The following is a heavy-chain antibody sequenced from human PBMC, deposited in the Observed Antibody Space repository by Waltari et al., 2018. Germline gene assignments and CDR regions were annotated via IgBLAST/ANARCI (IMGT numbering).Heavy chain of an antibody. CDR3: ATTVTTSYYAYDY. D-gene: IGHD4-17*01. V-gene: IGHV1-8*03. CDR2: MNPNSGNT. J-gene: IGHJ4*02. CDR1: GYTFTSSD. Sequence: QVQLVQSGAEVQKPGASVKVSCTASGYTFTSSDINWVRQATGQGLEWMGWMNPNSGNTGYAQKFQGRVTITRNTSISTAYMELSSLRSEDTAVYYCATTVTTSYYAYDYWGQGTLVTVSS.